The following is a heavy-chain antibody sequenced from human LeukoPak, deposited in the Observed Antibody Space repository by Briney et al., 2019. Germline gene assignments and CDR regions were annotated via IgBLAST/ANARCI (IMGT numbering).Heavy chain of an antibody. D-gene: IGHD1-26*01. CDR1: GFTFSSYG. CDR2: IWYDGSNK. J-gene: IGHJ4*02. CDR3: AKDTGLVGATRYYFDY. Sequence: GGSLRLSCAAAGFTFSSYGMHWVRQAPGKGLEWVAVIWYDGSNKYYADSVKGRFTISRDNSQNTLYLQMNSLRVEDTAVYYCAKDTGLVGATRYYFDYWGQGTLVTVSS. V-gene: IGHV3-33*06.